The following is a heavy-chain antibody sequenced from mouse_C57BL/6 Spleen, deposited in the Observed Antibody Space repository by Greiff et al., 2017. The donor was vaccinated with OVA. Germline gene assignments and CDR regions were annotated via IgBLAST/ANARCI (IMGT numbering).Heavy chain of an antibody. Sequence: VQLQQSGPELVKPGASVKIPCKASGYTFTDYNMDWVKQSHGKSLEWIGDINPNNGGTIYNQKFKGKATLTVDKSSSTAYMELRSLTSEDTAVYFCARRLYYGNPGFAYWGQGTLVTVSA. CDR3: ARRLYYGNPGFAY. V-gene: IGHV1-18*01. D-gene: IGHD2-1*01. CDR1: GYTFTDYN. J-gene: IGHJ3*01. CDR2: INPNNGGT.